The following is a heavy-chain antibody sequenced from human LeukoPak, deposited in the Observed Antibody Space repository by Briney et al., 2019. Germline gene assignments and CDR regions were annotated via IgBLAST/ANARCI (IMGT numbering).Heavy chain of an antibody. V-gene: IGHV4-61*02. CDR1: SRSISSGSYY. CDR2: IYTSGST. D-gene: IGHD3-3*01. CDR3: ARDTAYTIFGVVIDYWYFDL. J-gene: IGHJ2*01. Sequence: SETLSLTCTVSSRSISSGSYYWRWIRQPAGKGLEWIGRIYTSGSTNYNPSLKIRVTISVDTSKNQFSLKLSSVTAADTAVYYCARDTAYTIFGVVIDYWYFDLWGRGTLVTVSS.